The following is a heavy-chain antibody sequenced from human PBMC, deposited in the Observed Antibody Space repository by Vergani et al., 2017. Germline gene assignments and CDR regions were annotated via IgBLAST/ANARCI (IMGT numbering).Heavy chain of an antibody. V-gene: IGHV3-33*01. CDR3: ARDLRNTDYGDYSGS. Sequence: QVQLVESGGGVVQPGRSLRLSCAASGFTFSSYGMHWVRQAPGKGLEWGAVIWYDGSNKYSADSVKGRFTISRDNSKNTLYLQMNSLRAEDTAVYYCARDLRNTDYGDYSGSWGQGTLVTVSS. CDR1: GFTFSSYG. D-gene: IGHD4-17*01. CDR2: IWYDGSNK. J-gene: IGHJ4*02.